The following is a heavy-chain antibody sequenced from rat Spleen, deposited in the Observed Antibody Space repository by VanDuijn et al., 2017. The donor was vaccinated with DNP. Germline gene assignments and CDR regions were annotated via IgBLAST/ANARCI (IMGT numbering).Heavy chain of an antibody. D-gene: IGHD2-5*01. CDR3: ARSGPGYWYFDF. V-gene: IGHV5-7*01. J-gene: IGHJ2*01. CDR2: ISTSGSRT. Sequence: EVQLVESGGGLVQPGRSLKLSCVASRFTFSDYNMAWVRQTPKKGLEWVAAISTSGSRTYYPVSVKGRFTISRDSAKSSIYLEMSSLKSEDTATYYCARSGPGYWYFDFWGQGVMVTVSS. CDR1: RFTFSDYN.